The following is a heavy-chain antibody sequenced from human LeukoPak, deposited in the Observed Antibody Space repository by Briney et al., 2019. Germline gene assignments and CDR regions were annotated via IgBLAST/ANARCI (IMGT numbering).Heavy chain of an antibody. CDR1: GFTFSSYA. D-gene: IGHD5-24*01. CDR3: ATGPRDGPFDY. V-gene: IGHV3-23*01. Sequence: GASLRLSCAASGFTFSSYAMSWVRQAPGKGLEWVSAISGSGGSTYYADSVKGRFTISRDNSKNTLYLQMNSLRAEDTAVYYCATGPRDGPFDYWGQGTLVTVSS. J-gene: IGHJ4*02. CDR2: ISGSGGST.